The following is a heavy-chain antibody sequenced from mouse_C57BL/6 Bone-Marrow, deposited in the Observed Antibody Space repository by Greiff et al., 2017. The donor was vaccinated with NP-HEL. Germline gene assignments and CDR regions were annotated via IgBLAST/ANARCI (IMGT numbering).Heavy chain of an antibody. CDR1: GYTFTDYN. V-gene: IGHV1-18*01. Sequence: DVKLQESGPELVKPGASVKIPCKASGYTFTDYNMDWVKQSHGKSLEWIGDINPNNGGTIYNQKFKGKATLTVDKSSSTAYMELRSLTSEDTAVYYCARDYYGNSFRYFDVWGTGTTVTVSS. CDR3: ARDYYGNSFRYFDV. D-gene: IGHD2-1*01. CDR2: INPNNGGT. J-gene: IGHJ1*03.